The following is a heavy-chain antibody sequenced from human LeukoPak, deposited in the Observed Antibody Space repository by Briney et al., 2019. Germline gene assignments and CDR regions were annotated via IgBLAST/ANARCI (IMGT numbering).Heavy chain of an antibody. CDR2: ISSSGGTI. V-gene: IGHV3-48*03. D-gene: IGHD4-17*01. CDR3: ARMWTTVTDAFDF. Sequence: GGCLRLSCAASGFTFSNYEMNWVRRAPGKGLKGVSYISSSGGTIYYADSVRGRFTISRDNAQNSLYLQVNSLRVEDTAVYYCARMWTTVTDAFDFWGQGTMVTVSS. J-gene: IGHJ3*01. CDR1: GFTFSNYE.